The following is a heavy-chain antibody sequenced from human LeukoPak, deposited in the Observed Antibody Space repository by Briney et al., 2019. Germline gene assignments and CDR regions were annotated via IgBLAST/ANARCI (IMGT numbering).Heavy chain of an antibody. V-gene: IGHV3-30-3*01. Sequence: GGSLRLSCAASGFTFSSYAMHWVRQAPGKGLEWVAVISYDGSNKYYADSVKGRFTISRDNSKNTLYLQMNSLRAEDTAVYYCARDDWNDVRYYGMDVWGQGTTVTVSS. CDR2: ISYDGSNK. D-gene: IGHD1-1*01. J-gene: IGHJ6*02. CDR3: ARDDWNDVRYYGMDV. CDR1: GFTFSSYA.